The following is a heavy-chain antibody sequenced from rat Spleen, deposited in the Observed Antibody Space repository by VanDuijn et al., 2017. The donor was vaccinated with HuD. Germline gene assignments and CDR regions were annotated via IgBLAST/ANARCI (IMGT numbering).Heavy chain of an antibody. V-gene: IGHV2S12*01. Sequence: QVQLKESGPGLVQPSQTLSLTCTVSGFSLTSNGVSWVRQPPGKGLEWIAAISSGGSTYYNSALKSRLSISRDTSKSQVFLKMNSLQPEDTGTYYCARANFEYWGQGVMVTVSS. CDR2: ISSGGST. J-gene: IGHJ2*01. CDR3: ARANFEY. CDR1: GFSLTSNG.